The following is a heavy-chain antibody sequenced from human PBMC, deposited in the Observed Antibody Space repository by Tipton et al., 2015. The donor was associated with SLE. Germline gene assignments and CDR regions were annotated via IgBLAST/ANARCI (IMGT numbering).Heavy chain of an antibody. J-gene: IGHJ3*02. D-gene: IGHD3-22*01. Sequence: VKPSETLSLTCTVSGGSISNYYWTWIRQPPGRALEWLGSISHTGRFYYNTSLQRRTTMSLDTSRNQVFLRPSSVTAADTAIYYCARHVAYYYDFGALDIWGQGTMVTVSS. CDR1: GGSISNYY. CDR2: ISHTGRF. CDR3: ARHVAYYYDFGALDI. V-gene: IGHV4-59*04.